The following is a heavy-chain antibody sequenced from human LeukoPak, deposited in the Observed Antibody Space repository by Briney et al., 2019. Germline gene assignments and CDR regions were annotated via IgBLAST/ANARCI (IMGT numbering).Heavy chain of an antibody. CDR2: IYYSGST. CDR3: ERDLGGGFDY. D-gene: IGHD3-16*01. Sequence: PSETLSLTCTVSGGSISSYYWSWIRQPPGKGLEWIGYIYYSGSTNYNPSLKSRVTISVDTSKNQFSLKLSSVTAADTAVYYCERDLGGGFDYWGQGVLVSVSS. CDR1: GGSISSYY. V-gene: IGHV4-59*01. J-gene: IGHJ4*02.